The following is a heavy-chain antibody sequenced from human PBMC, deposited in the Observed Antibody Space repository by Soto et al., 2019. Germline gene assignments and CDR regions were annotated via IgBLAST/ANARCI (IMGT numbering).Heavy chain of an antibody. D-gene: IGHD2-2*01. V-gene: IGHV1-18*01. CDR1: GNTFTNFG. J-gene: IGHJ5*02. Sequence: QGQLVQSGAEVKKPGASVKVSCTASGNTFTNFGVTWVRHAHGQGLEWMGWISAYTDNPNYAQKFQVRLTMTIDTSTSTAYLDLWSLTSDDTAVYYCARVIPGAEAWFDPWGQGTLVTVSS. CDR2: ISAYTDNP. CDR3: ARVIPGAEAWFDP.